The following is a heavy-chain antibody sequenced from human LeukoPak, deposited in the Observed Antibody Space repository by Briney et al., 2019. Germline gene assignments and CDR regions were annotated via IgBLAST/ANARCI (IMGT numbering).Heavy chain of an antibody. Sequence: QPGGSLRLSCAASGFTFGNYGMSWVRQAPGKGLEWVSAISGSGGSTYYAHSVKGRFTISRDNSKNTLYLQMNSLRAEDTAVYYCAKGDNNWNYRSGTYYYYMDVWGKGTTVTVSS. CDR2: ISGSGGST. CDR3: AKGDNNWNYRSGTYYYYMDV. CDR1: GFTFGNYG. V-gene: IGHV3-23*01. J-gene: IGHJ6*03. D-gene: IGHD1-7*01.